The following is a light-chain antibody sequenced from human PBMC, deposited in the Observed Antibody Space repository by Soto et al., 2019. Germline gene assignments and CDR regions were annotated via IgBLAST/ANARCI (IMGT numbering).Light chain of an antibody. V-gene: IGLV3-21*02. Sequence: SYELTQPPSVSVAPGQTARITCGGNNIGSKSVHWYQQKPGQAPVLVVYDDSARPSGIPERFSGSNSGNTATLTISRVEAGDEADYYCQVWDGDSDHYVFGTGTKV. CDR1: NIGSKS. J-gene: IGLJ1*01. CDR3: QVWDGDSDHYV. CDR2: DDS.